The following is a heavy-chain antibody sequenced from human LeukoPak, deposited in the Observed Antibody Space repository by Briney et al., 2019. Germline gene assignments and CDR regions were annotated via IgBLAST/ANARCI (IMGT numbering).Heavy chain of an antibody. D-gene: IGHD6-13*01. CDR2: IYTSGTS. CDR1: GGSISSGSYD. Sequence: SETLSLTCTVSGGSISSGSYDWYWIRQPAGKGLEWIGHIYTSGTSNYNPSLRSRVSLSVDTSENQFSLKLSSVTAADTAVYYCAGTYSLYDPFDIWGQGTMVTVSS. J-gene: IGHJ3*02. V-gene: IGHV4-61*09. CDR3: AGTYSLYDPFDI.